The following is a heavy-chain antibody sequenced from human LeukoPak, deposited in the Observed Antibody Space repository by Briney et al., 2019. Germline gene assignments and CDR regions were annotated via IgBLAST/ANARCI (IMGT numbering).Heavy chain of an antibody. CDR1: GFSFNKYW. CDR2: INPDGSTT. V-gene: IGHV3-74*01. Sequence: EGSLRLSCEASGFSFNKYWMHWVRQVPGKGPVWVSRINPDGSTTNYADSVKGRFSISRDNAKSIMYLQMNSLSVEDTAVYYCARGGDGSNSLINYWGQGTLVTVSS. D-gene: IGHD5-24*01. CDR3: ARGGDGSNSLINY. J-gene: IGHJ4*02.